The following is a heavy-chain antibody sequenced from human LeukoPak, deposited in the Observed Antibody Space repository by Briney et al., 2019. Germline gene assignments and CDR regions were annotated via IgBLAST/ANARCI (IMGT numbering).Heavy chain of an antibody. CDR3: ARIRYCGGISCYYIDY. V-gene: IGHV1-2*02. CDR2: IDPNNVDS. D-gene: IGHD2-2*01. Sequence: ASVKVSCKASEYTFTGYYIHWVRQAPGQGLEWMGWIDPNNVDSNSVQKFQGRGAMTRDTSISTAYPELSRLRSDDTAFYYCARIRYCGGISCYYIDYWGQGTLVTVSA. J-gene: IGHJ4*02. CDR1: EYTFTGYY.